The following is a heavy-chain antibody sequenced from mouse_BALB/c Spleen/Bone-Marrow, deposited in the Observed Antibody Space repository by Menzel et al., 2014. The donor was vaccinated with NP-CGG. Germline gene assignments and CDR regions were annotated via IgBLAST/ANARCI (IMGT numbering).Heavy chain of an antibody. D-gene: IGHD1-1*01. CDR3: ARLSYYGRFAY. Sequence: EVQGVESGGGLVQPGGSLKLSCAASGFDFSRYWVSWVRQAPGKGLEWIGEINPDSSTINYTPSRKDKFIISRDNAKNTLYLQMSKVRSEDTALYYCARLSYYGRFAYWGQGTLVTVSP. V-gene: IGHV4-1*02. CDR1: GFDFSRYW. CDR2: INPDSSTI. J-gene: IGHJ3*01.